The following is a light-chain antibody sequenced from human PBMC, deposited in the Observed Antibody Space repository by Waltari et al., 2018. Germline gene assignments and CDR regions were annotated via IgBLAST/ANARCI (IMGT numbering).Light chain of an antibody. V-gene: IGLV1-40*01. Sequence: QSVLTQPPSVSGAPGQRVTISCTGSSSNIGAGYDVHWYQQIPGPAPKLLSYSRNKRPSGVPDRFSASKSDTAASLAITGLQTEDEADYYCQSYDATLGGSLFGGGTKVTVL. CDR3: QSYDATLGGSL. CDR1: SSNIGAGYD. J-gene: IGLJ2*01. CDR2: SRN.